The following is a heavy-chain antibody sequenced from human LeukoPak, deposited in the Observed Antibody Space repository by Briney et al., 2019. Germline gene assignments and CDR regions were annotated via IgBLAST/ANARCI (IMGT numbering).Heavy chain of an antibody. J-gene: IGHJ4*02. Sequence: GGSLRLSCAASGFTFSTYGMHWVRQAPGKGLEWVAFIRYDGSNKYYADSVKGRLTISRDNSKNTLYLQMNSLRAEDTAVYYCARVVDHDYGDYYLDYWGQGTLVTVSS. CDR1: GFTFSTYG. CDR3: ARVVDHDYGDYYLDY. D-gene: IGHD4-17*01. CDR2: IRYDGSNK. V-gene: IGHV3-30*02.